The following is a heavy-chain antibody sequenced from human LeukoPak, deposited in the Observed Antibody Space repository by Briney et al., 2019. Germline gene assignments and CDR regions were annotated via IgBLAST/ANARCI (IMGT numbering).Heavy chain of an antibody. V-gene: IGHV3-33*01. CDR3: ARPERVGATTYYFDY. Sequence: PGGSLRLSCAASGFTFSSYGMHWVRQAPGKGLEWVAVIWYDGSNKYYADSVKGRFTISRDNSKNTLYLQMNSLRAQDTAVYYYARPERVGATTYYFDYWGQGTLVTVSS. CDR1: GFTFSSYG. D-gene: IGHD1-26*01. J-gene: IGHJ4*02. CDR2: IWYDGSNK.